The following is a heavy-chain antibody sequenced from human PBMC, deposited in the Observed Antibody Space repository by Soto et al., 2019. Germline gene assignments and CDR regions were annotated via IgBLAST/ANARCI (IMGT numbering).Heavy chain of an antibody. CDR1: GYTFTSYA. CDR2: ISAYNGNT. J-gene: IGHJ4*02. Sequence: ASVKVSCKASGYTFTSYAISWVRQAPGQGLEWMGWISAYNGNTNYAQKLQGRVTMTTDTSTSTAYMELRSLRSDDTAVYYCARGYCISTSRYVPFDYWGQGTLVTVSS. D-gene: IGHD2-2*01. V-gene: IGHV1-18*01. CDR3: ARGYCISTSRYVPFDY.